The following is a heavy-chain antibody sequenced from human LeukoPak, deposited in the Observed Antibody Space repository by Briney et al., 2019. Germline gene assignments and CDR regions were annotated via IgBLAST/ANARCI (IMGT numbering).Heavy chain of an antibody. CDR3: ARGVLGPYYFDL. Sequence: PSETLSLTCALYGGTFRGYYWSWIRQPPGKGLEWIGEIHYTGATNYKPSLKSRVTISGDPSKNQVSLRVSSVTAADTAVYYCARGVLGPYYFDLWGRGTLVTVSS. D-gene: IGHD7-27*01. CDR2: IHYTGAT. J-gene: IGHJ2*01. V-gene: IGHV4-34*01. CDR1: GGTFRGYY.